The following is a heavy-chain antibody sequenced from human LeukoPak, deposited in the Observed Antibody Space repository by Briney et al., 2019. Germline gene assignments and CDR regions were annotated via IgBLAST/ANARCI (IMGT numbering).Heavy chain of an antibody. D-gene: IGHD2/OR15-2a*01. CDR3: ANSTPYRGCKHAFDN. CDR2: INHRGRT. J-gene: IGHJ3*02. V-gene: IGHV4-34*01. CDR1: GVSFSGFY. Sequence: SENLSLTSAVYGVSFSGFYWRWLRQPPSKGLEWIGEINHRGRTNYNPYLKSRVTISVDTSKNQFSLKLSSVTAEDTAVYYCANSTPYRGCKHAFDNWGQGTMVTVSS.